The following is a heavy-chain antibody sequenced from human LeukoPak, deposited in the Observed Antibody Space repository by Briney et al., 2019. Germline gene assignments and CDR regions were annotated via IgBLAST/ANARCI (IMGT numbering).Heavy chain of an antibody. J-gene: IGHJ5*02. CDR3: AREGGGYNWNTNWFDP. CDR1: GYTFTSYG. CDR2: ISAYNGNT. D-gene: IGHD1/OR15-1a*01. V-gene: IGHV1-18*01. Sequence: ASVKVSCKASGYTFTSYGISWVRQAPGQGLEWMGWISAYNGNTNYAQKLQGRVTMTTDTSTSTAYMELRSLRSDDTAVYYCAREGGGYNWNTNWFDPWGQGTLVTVSS.